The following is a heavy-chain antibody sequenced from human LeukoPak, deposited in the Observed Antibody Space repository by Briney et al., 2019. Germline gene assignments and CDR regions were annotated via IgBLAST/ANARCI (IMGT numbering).Heavy chain of an antibody. CDR3: ARGSGRDSYWYFDL. V-gene: IGHV3-7*01. CDR2: IKQDGSEK. D-gene: IGHD1-14*01. Sequence: PGGSLRLSCAASGFTFSSYWMSWVRQAPGKGLEWVANIKQDGSEKYYVDSVKGRFTISRDNAKNSLYLQMNSLRAEDTAVYYCARGSGRDSYWYFDLWGRGTLVTVSS. CDR1: GFTFSSYW. J-gene: IGHJ2*01.